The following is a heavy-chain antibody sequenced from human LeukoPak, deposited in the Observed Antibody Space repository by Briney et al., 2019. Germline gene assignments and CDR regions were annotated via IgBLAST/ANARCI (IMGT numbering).Heavy chain of an antibody. J-gene: IGHJ3*02. CDR3: ARALTGDFDAFDI. V-gene: IGHV3-30*03. Sequence: GGSLRLSCAASGFTFSRCGMHWVRLAPGKGLEWVAVISYDGSNKYYADSVKGRFTTSRDNSKNTLYLQMNTLRAEDTAVYFCARALTGDFDAFDIWGQGTMVTVSS. CDR2: ISYDGSNK. CDR1: GFTFSRCG. D-gene: IGHD3-9*01.